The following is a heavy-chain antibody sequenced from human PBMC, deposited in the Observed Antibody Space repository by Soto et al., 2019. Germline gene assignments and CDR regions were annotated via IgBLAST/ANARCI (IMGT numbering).Heavy chain of an antibody. CDR1: GGSISSYY. Sequence: SETLSLTCTVSGGSISSYYCSWIRQPPGNGLEWIGYIYYSGSTNYNPSLKSRVTISVDTSKNQFSLKLSSVTAADTAVYYCARALILTGYYIHDAFDIWGQGTMVTVSS. V-gene: IGHV4-59*01. J-gene: IGHJ3*02. CDR2: IYYSGST. CDR3: ARALILTGYYIHDAFDI. D-gene: IGHD3-9*01.